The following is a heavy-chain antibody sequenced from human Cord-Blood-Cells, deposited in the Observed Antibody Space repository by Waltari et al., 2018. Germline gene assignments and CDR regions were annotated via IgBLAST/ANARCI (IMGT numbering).Heavy chain of an antibody. CDR1: GFTFDDYA. J-gene: IGHJ4*02. CDR3: AKDISLPPDY. Sequence: EVQLVESGGGVVQPGGSLRLSCAASGFTFDDYAIHWVRQAPGEGLEWVSLISGDGGSIYYADSVKGRFTISRDNSKNSLYLQMNSLRTEDTALYYCAKDISLPPDYWGQGTLVTVSS. CDR2: ISGDGGSI. V-gene: IGHV3-43*02.